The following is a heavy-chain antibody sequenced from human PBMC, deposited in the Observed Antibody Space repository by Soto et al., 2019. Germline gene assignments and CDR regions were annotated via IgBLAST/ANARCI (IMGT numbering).Heavy chain of an antibody. CDR2: NSGSGGST. CDR1: GFTLSIYA. CDR3: AKVGGSSSWFSNYYYGMDV. J-gene: IGHJ6*02. Sequence: EVQLLESGGGLVQPGGSLRLSCAASGFTLSIYAMSWVRQAPGKGLEWVSANSGSGGSTYYADSVKGRFTISRDNSKNTVYLQMNSLRAEDTAVYYCAKVGGSSSWFSNYYYGMDVWGQGTTVTVSS. D-gene: IGHD6-13*01. V-gene: IGHV3-23*01.